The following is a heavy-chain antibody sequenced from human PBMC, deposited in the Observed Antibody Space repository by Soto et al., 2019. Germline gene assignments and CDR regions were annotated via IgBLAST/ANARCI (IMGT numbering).Heavy chain of an antibody. J-gene: IGHJ6*02. CDR3: ATYSGNYERYGVYYGMDV. CDR1: GFTFSDYA. Sequence: GGSLRLSCAASGFTFSDYAISWVRQAPGKGLEWVSSISGSGGSTYYADSVTGRFTISRDNSKNTLYLQMNSLRAEDTAVYYCATYSGNYERYGVYYGMDVWGQGTTVTV. CDR2: ISGSGGST. D-gene: IGHD1-26*01. V-gene: IGHV3-23*01.